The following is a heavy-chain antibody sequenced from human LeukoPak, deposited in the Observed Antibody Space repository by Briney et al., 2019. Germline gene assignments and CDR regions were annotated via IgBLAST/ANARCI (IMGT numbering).Heavy chain of an antibody. Sequence: ASVKVSCKASGGTFSSYAISWVRQAPGQGLEWMGGIIPIFGTANYAQKLQGRVTMTTDTSTSTAYMELRSLRSDDTAVYYCARTYYGDYVTPYYFDYWGQGTLVTVSS. J-gene: IGHJ4*02. CDR3: ARTYYGDYVTPYYFDY. CDR1: GGTFSSYA. CDR2: IIPIFGTA. D-gene: IGHD4-17*01. V-gene: IGHV1-69*05.